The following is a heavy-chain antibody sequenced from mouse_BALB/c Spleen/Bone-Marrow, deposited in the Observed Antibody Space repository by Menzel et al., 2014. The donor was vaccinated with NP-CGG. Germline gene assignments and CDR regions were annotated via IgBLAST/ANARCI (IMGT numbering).Heavy chain of an antibody. CDR1: GYSFTGYN. CDR3: ARNHFGSNSLGY. CDR2: IDPYYGGT. D-gene: IGHD1-1*01. V-gene: IGHV1S135*01. J-gene: IGHJ3*01. Sequence: EVKVQQSGPELEKPGASVKISCKASGYSFTGYNMNWVKQSDGRSLEWIGNIDPYYGGTSYNQKFRGKATLTVDKSSSTAYMQLTSMTSEDSAVYYCARNHFGSNSLGYWGQGTLVTVSA.